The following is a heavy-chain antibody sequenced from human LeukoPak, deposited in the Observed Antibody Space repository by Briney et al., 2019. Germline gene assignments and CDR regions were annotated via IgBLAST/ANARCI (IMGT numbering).Heavy chain of an antibody. Sequence: SETLSLTCAVYGGSFSGYYWSWIRQPPGKGLEWIGEINHSGSTNYNPSLKGRVTISVDTSKNQFSLKLSSVTAADTAVYYCARGQYYYGSGSYLYYYYGMDVWGQGTTVTVSS. CDR2: INHSGST. CDR1: GGSFSGYY. D-gene: IGHD3-10*01. J-gene: IGHJ6*02. CDR3: ARGQYYYGSGSYLYYYYGMDV. V-gene: IGHV4-34*01.